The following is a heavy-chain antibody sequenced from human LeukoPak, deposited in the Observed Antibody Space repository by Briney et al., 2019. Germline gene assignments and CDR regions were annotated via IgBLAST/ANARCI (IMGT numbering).Heavy chain of an antibody. V-gene: IGHV3-74*01. CDR1: GFTFSSYW. CDR3: AKSCSGGSCFDY. D-gene: IGHD2-15*01. CDR2: INSDARNT. Sequence: PGGSLRLSCAASGFTFSSYWMYWVRQAPGKGLVWVSRINSDARNTNYADSVQGRFTISRDNVKNTLYLQMNSLRAEDTAVYYCAKSCSGGSCFDYWGQGTLVTVSS. J-gene: IGHJ4*02.